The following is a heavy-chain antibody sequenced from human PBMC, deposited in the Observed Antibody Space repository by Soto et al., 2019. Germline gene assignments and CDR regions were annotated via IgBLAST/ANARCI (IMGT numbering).Heavy chain of an antibody. V-gene: IGHV1-18*01. J-gene: IGHJ6*02. CDR2: ISPYTGNT. CDR1: GYIFVNYG. Sequence: QVQLVQSGDEVKKPGASVKVSCKASGYIFVNYGIAWVRQAPGQGLEWMGWISPYTGNTHSATKVQGRLTMTTDTCTSTAYMDLGSLTSDDTAVYYCVMVDNYVTPTPQYVWGQGTTVTVSS. CDR3: VMVDNYVTPTPQYV. D-gene: IGHD3-16*01.